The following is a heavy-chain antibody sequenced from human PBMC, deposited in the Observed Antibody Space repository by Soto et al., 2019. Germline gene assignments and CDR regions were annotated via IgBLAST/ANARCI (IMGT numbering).Heavy chain of an antibody. D-gene: IGHD3-10*01. CDR2: VGRFGNT. CDR1: GFSFPDYD. V-gene: IGHV3-23*01. CDR3: AKEGRLRSPAGDYFDS. J-gene: IGHJ4*02. Sequence: EVALLDSGGHLVQPGGSLRRSCEASGFSFPDYDMNWVRQTPGKGLEWVSAVGRFGNTYYRDSVRGRFPISRDDSRNTVYLQMNSLRVEDTAVYFCAKEGRLRSPAGDYFDSWAQGSLVTVSS.